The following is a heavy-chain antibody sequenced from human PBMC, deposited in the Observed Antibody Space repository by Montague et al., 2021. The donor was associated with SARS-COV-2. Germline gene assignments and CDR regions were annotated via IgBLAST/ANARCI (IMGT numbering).Heavy chain of an antibody. V-gene: IGHV4-4*07. J-gene: IGHJ4*02. CDR1: GDSITNHY. Sequence: SEILSLTCSVSGDSITNHYWSWIRQPAGKGLEWIGRMHFTGKTNFSPFFSSRLTMSADTSKNQFSLKLTSVTAADTAIYFCARDRFDFGAGRQGTIDFWGQGTLVTVSS. CDR2: MHFTGKT. CDR3: ARDRFDFGAGRQGTIDF. D-gene: IGHD3-10*01.